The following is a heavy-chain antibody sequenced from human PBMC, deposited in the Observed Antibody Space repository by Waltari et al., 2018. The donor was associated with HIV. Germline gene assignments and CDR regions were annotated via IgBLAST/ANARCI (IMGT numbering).Heavy chain of an antibody. CDR1: GYTFTSYG. D-gene: IGHD3-3*01. V-gene: IGHV1-18*01. CDR3: ARDPGRGYDFWSGNYYYYYGMDV. J-gene: IGHJ6*02. CDR2: ISAYNGNT. Sequence: QVQLVQSGAEVKKPGASVKVSCKASGYTFTSYGISWVRQAPGQGLEWMGWISAYNGNTNYAQKLQGRVTMTTDTSTSTAYMELRSLRSDDTAVYYCARDPGRGYDFWSGNYYYYYGMDVWGQGTTVTVSS.